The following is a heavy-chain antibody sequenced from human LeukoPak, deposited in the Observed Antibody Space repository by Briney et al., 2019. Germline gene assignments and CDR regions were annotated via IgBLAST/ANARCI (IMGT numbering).Heavy chain of an antibody. Sequence: GGPLRLSCAASRFSFRSYDMHWVRQAPGKGLEWLAVSSYDGSNTYYTDSVKGRFTISRDNSKSTLYLQMNSLRPEDTAVYYCAKDGQLGGSSWFTLYFDYWGQGTLVTVSS. V-gene: IGHV3-30*18. CDR1: RFSFRSYD. D-gene: IGHD6-13*01. CDR2: SSYDGSNT. CDR3: AKDGQLGGSSWFTLYFDY. J-gene: IGHJ4*02.